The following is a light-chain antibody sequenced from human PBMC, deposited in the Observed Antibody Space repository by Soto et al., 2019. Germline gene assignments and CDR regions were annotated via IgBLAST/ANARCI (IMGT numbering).Light chain of an antibody. Sequence: EIVMTQSPATLSVSPGEGVTLSCRASQSMTTKLAWYQQKPGQAPGLLIYDASNRATGIPARFSGSGSGTDFTPTISSLEPEDFAVYYCQQRSNWPPSTTFGQGTRLEIK. J-gene: IGKJ5*01. CDR3: QQRSNWPPSTT. CDR1: QSMTTK. V-gene: IGKV3-11*01. CDR2: DAS.